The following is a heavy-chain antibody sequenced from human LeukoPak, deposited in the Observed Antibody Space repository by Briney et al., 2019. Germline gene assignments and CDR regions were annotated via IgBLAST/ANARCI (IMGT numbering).Heavy chain of an antibody. CDR1: GGSITSGGYY. CDR3: ARTGILTGYSPEI. CDR2: IYTSGST. D-gene: IGHD3-9*01. V-gene: IGHV4-61*02. J-gene: IGHJ3*02. Sequence: PSETLSLTCTVSGGSITSGGYYWGWIRQPAGEGLEWLGRIYTSGSTHYNPSLKSRVTISVDTSKNQFSLKLSSVTAADTAVYYCARTGILTGYSPEIWGQGTMVTVSS.